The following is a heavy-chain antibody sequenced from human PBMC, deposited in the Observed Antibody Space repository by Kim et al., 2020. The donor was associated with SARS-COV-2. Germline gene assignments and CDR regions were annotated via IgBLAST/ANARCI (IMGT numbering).Heavy chain of an antibody. Sequence: SETLSLTCTVSGGSISSSSYYWGWIRQPPGKGLEWIGSIYYSGSTYYNPSHKSRVTISVDTSKNQFSLKLSSVTAADTAVYYCARLAEAGGQQPYYFDYWGQGTLVTVSS. CDR2: IYYSGST. V-gene: IGHV4-39*01. CDR1: GGSISSSSYY. J-gene: IGHJ4*02. D-gene: IGHD6-13*01. CDR3: ARLAEAGGQQPYYFDY.